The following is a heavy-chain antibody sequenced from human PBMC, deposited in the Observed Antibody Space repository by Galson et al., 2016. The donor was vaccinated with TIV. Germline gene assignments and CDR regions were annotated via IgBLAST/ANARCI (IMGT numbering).Heavy chain of an antibody. CDR1: GYTFTNYA. J-gene: IGHJ4*02. D-gene: IGHD2-21*01. V-gene: IGHV1-3*01. CDR2: FNAGNGDT. CDR3: ARPPYCGGDCFKYVY. Sequence: SVKVSCKASGYTFTNYAMHWVRQAPGQRLEWMGYFNAGNGDTTYSQKFQGRVTITRDTSATTAYMELSSLTSADTAVYYCARPPYCGGDCFKYVYWGQGTLVTVSS.